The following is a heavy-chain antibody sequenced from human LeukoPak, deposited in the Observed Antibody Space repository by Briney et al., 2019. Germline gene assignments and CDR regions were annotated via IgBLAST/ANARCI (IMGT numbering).Heavy chain of an antibody. D-gene: IGHD4-17*01. V-gene: IGHV3-15*01. CDR2: IKSKTDGGTT. J-gene: IGHJ4*02. CDR1: EFTSRTAW. Sequence: GGPLSPSFAASEFTSRTAWMSWVGRAPGKGLGWFGVIKSKTDGGTTDYAAPVKGRFTISRDDSKNTLYLQMNSLKTEDTAVYYCTTGPMTTVATRGFGWGQGTLVTVSS. CDR3: TTGPMTTVATRGFG.